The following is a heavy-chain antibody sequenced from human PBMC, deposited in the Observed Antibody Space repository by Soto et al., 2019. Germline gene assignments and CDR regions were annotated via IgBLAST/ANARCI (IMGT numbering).Heavy chain of an antibody. Sequence: GGSLRLSCTASGFTFGDYAMNLFRQAPGKGLEWVGFIRSKAYGGTTEYAASVKGRFTISRDDSKSIAYLQMNSLKTEDTAVYYCTRRIGVVPAAVDAFDIWGQGTMVTVSS. D-gene: IGHD2-2*01. CDR3: TRRIGVVPAAVDAFDI. CDR2: IRSKAYGGTT. CDR1: GFTFGDYA. V-gene: IGHV3-49*03. J-gene: IGHJ3*02.